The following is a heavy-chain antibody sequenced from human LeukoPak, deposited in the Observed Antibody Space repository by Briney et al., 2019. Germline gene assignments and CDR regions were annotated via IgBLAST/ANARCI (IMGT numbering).Heavy chain of an antibody. Sequence: SETLSLTCSVSGYSISSGYFWGWIRPPPGKGLEWIGNIYHSGSTYYNPSLKSRATVFVDTSKNQFSLRLTSMTVADTAVYYCARVFRSATFDYWGQGSRVTVSS. V-gene: IGHV4-38-2*02. J-gene: IGHJ4*02. CDR2: IYHSGST. CDR3: ARVFRSATFDY. CDR1: GYSISSGYF. D-gene: IGHD3-3*01.